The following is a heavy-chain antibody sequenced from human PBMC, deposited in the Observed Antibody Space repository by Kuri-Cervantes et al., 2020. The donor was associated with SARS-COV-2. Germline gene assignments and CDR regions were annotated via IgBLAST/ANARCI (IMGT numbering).Heavy chain of an antibody. D-gene: IGHD6-13*01. Sequence: SETLSLTCTVSGGSISGYYWSWIRQPAGKGLEWIGRIYTSGSTNYNPSLKSRVTMSVDTSKNQFSLKLSSVTAADTAVCYCARDGVAAAGYGNPYYYYYMDVWGKGTTVTVSS. J-gene: IGHJ6*03. CDR3: ARDGVAAAGYGNPYYYYYMDV. V-gene: IGHV4-4*07. CDR2: IYTSGST. CDR1: GGSISGYY.